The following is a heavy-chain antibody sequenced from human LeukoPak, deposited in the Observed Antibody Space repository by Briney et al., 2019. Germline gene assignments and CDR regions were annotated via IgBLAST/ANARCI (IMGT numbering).Heavy chain of an antibody. CDR3: ARLLRVGYCSTTSCNWFDP. D-gene: IGHD2-2*03. CDR1: GGSISSSSYY. V-gene: IGHV4-39*07. J-gene: IGHJ5*02. Sequence: PSETLSLTCTVSGGSISSSSYYWGWIRQPPGKGLERIGSIYYSGSTYYNPSLKSRVTISVDTSKNQFSLRLSSVTAADTAVYYCARLLRVGYCSTTSCNWFDPWGQGTLVTVSS. CDR2: IYYSGST.